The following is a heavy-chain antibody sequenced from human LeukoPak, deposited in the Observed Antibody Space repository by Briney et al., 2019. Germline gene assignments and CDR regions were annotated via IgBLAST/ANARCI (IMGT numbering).Heavy chain of an antibody. Sequence: GGSLRLSCKASGFTVSNNYMNWVRQAPGKGLEWVALIYSGGTTNYADSVKGRFTISRDNSKNTLYLQMTNVRVEDTAMYYCARDPPGIAASVSGGWGQGTLVTVSS. CDR3: ARDPPGIAASVSGG. J-gene: IGHJ4*02. V-gene: IGHV3-53*01. CDR1: GFTVSNNY. D-gene: IGHD6-13*01. CDR2: IYSGGTT.